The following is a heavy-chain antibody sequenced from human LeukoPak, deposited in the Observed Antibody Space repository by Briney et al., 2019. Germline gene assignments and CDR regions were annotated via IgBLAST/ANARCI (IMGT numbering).Heavy chain of an antibody. Sequence: GGSLRLSCAASGFTFRSYGMHWVRQAPGKGLEWVALIWYDGSNKYYADSVKGRFTISRDNSKHTLYLQMNSLRAEDTAVYYCARELGSSGYYPFDYWGQGTLVTVSS. CDR2: IWYDGSNK. CDR1: GFTFRSYG. V-gene: IGHV3-33*01. CDR3: ARELGSSGYYPFDY. J-gene: IGHJ4*02. D-gene: IGHD3-22*01.